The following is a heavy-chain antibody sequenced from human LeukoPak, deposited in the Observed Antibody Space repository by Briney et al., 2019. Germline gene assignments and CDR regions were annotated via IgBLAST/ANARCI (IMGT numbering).Heavy chain of an antibody. CDR3: ASLSYGDAIDY. CDR1: GGSISSSSYY. J-gene: IGHJ4*02. D-gene: IGHD4-17*01. CDR2: IYYSGST. V-gene: IGHV4-39*01. Sequence: SETLSLTCTVSGGSISSSSYYWGWIRQPPGKGLEWIGSIYYSGSTYYNPSLKSRVTISVDTSKNQFSLKLSSVTAADTAVYYCASLSYGDAIDYWGQGTLVTVSS.